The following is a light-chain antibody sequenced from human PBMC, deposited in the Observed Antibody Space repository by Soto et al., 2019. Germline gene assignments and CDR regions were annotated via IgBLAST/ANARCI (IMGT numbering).Light chain of an antibody. J-gene: IGLJ3*02. Sequence: QSALTQPPSVSGAPGQRVTISCTGSSSNIGAGFDVHWYQQFPGTAPKLLIYGNNNRPSGVPDRFSGSKSDTSASLTITGLQAEDEADYYCQAFWLFGGGTKVTVL. CDR1: SSNIGAGFD. CDR3: QAFWL. CDR2: GNN. V-gene: IGLV1-40*01.